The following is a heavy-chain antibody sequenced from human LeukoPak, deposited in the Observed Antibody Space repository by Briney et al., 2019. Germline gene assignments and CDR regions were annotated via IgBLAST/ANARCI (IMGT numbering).Heavy chain of an antibody. CDR1: GFNVSSNY. J-gene: IGHJ4*02. D-gene: IGHD6-13*01. CDR3: ARVDSRTAQFDY. CDR2: IYSGGST. V-gene: IGHV3-66*01. Sequence: LTGGSLRLSCAVSGFNVSSNYLNWVSQAPGKGPEWVSVIYSGGSTYYADSVKGRFTISRDNSKNTLYLQMNSLRAEDTAVYHCARVDSRTAQFDYWGQGTLVTVSS.